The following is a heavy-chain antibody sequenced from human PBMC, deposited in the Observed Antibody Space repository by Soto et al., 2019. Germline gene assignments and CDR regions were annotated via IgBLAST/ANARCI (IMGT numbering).Heavy chain of an antibody. CDR1: GFTFSSYW. CDR2: INSDGSST. CDR3: ARDNEATIDDGVYYYYYYGMDV. J-gene: IGHJ6*02. D-gene: IGHD5-12*01. V-gene: IGHV3-74*01. Sequence: GGSLRLSCAASGFTFSSYWMHWVRQAPGKGLVWVSRINSDGSSTSYADSVKGRFTISRDNAKNTLYLQMNSLRAEDTAVYYCARDNEATIDDGVYYYYYYGMDVWGQGTTVTVSS.